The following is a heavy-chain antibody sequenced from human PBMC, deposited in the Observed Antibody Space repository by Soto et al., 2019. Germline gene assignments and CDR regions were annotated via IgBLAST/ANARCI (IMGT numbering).Heavy chain of an antibody. CDR1: GFIFSSYA. V-gene: IGHV3-23*01. J-gene: IGHJ4*02. Sequence: PGGSLRLSCAASGFIFSSYAMSWVRQAPGKGLEWVSAISASGGSTYYADSVKGRFIISRDNSKSTLYLQMNNLRVEDTAVYYCARRRTGIAYGDHLTRGHLGFWGQGSLVTDS. CDR2: ISASGGST. D-gene: IGHD4-17*01. CDR3: ARRRTGIAYGDHLTRGHLGF.